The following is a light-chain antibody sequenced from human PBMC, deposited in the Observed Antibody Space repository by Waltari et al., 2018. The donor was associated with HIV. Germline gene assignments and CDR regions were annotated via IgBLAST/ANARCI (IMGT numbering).Light chain of an antibody. V-gene: IGLV2-14*01. J-gene: IGLJ1*01. CDR3: SSWTSSTTLV. Sequence: QSALTQPASVSGSPGQSITISCTGTNSDFGSYDFVSWYQQYPGKAPRLIISDVRNRPSGISSRFSGSKYGYTASLTISGLRAEDEADYFCSSWTSSTTLVFGTGTKVTGL. CDR2: DVR. CDR1: NSDFGSYDF.